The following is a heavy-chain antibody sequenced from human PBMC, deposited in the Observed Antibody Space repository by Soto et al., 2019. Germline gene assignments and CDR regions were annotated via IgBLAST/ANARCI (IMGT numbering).Heavy chain of an antibody. CDR1: GYSFTSYW. CDR2: IDPSDSYT. D-gene: IGHD3-10*01. Sequence: GESLKISCKGSGYSFTSYWISWVRQMPGKGLEWMGRIDPSDSYTNYSPSFQGHVTISADKSISTAYLQWSSLKASDTAMYYCARRLCNYYGSGSYCYFDYWGQGTLVTVSS. CDR3: ARRLCNYYGSGSYCYFDY. V-gene: IGHV5-10-1*01. J-gene: IGHJ4*02.